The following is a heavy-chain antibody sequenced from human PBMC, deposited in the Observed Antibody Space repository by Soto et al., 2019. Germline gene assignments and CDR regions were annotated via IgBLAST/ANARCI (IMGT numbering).Heavy chain of an antibody. J-gene: IGHJ4*02. Sequence: QVQLQQLGAGLLKPSETLALTCAVYGGSFSGYYFSWIRQSPGKWLEWISEINDTGSPNCTPSLKRRVTISLDASKNQCFVRLSLLTAADSAVYYCARGRGDFPSWGQGTPVTVSS. V-gene: IGHV4-34*02. CDR2: INDTGSP. CDR3: ARGRGDFPS. D-gene: IGHD3-16*01. CDR1: GGSFSGYY.